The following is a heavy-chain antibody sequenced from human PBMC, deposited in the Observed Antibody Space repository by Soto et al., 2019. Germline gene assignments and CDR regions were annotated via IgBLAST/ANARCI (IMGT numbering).Heavy chain of an antibody. Sequence: SETLSLTCAVSGGSISNGGYSWSWIRQPPGKGLEWIGYIYHSGSTYYNPSLKSRVTISVDRSKDQFSLKLSSVTAADTAVYYCARGGGWTFDYWGQGTLVTVSS. J-gene: IGHJ4*02. CDR2: IYHSGST. D-gene: IGHD2-15*01. V-gene: IGHV4-30-2*01. CDR1: GGSISNGGYS. CDR3: ARGGGWTFDY.